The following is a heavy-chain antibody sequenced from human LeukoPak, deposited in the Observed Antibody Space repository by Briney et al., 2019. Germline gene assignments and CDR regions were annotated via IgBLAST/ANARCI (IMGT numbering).Heavy chain of an antibody. CDR1: GFTVSSNY. V-gene: IGHV3-53*01. CDR3: ARGYPSSDY. D-gene: IGHD1-14*01. Sequence: PGGSLRLSCAASGFTVSSNYMSWVRQAPGKGLEWVSVIYSGGSTYYADSVKGRFTISRDKSKNTLFLQMSSLRAEDTAVYHCARGYPSSDYWGQGTLVTVSS. J-gene: IGHJ4*02. CDR2: IYSGGST.